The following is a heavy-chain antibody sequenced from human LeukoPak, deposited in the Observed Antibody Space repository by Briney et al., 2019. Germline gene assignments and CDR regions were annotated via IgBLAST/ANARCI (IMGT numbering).Heavy chain of an antibody. J-gene: IGHJ4*02. CDR1: GYNFTNYW. V-gene: IGHV5-51*01. CDR2: IYPGDSDT. Sequence: GESLKISCKGSGYNFTNYWIGCVRQMPGKGLEWMGIIYPGDSDTKYSPSFQGQVTISADKSISTAYLQWSSLKASDTAMYYCARRRDGYNYVGTDYWGQGTLVTVSS. CDR3: ARRRDGYNYVGTDY. D-gene: IGHD5-24*01.